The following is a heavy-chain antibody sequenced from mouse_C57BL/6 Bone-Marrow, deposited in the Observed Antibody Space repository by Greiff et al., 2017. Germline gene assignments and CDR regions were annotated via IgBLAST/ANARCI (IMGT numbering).Heavy chain of an antibody. V-gene: IGHV1-72*01. CDR2: IDPNSGGT. CDR3: AREDYGYVYAMDY. J-gene: IGHJ4*01. CDR1: GYTFTSYW. Sequence: QVQLQQPGAELVKPGASVKLSCKASGYTFTSYWMHWVKQRPGRGLEWIGRIDPNSGGTKYNDKFKSKATLTVDKPSSTAYMRLSSLTSEDSAVYYYAREDYGYVYAMDYWGQGTSVTVSS. D-gene: IGHD2-2*01.